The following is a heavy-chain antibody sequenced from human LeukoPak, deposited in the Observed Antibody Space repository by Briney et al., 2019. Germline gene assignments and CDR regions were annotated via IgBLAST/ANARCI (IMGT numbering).Heavy chain of an antibody. CDR3: ASSYDSSAYSYFDY. Sequence: SGTLSLTCTVSSGSISSPNWWNWVRQSPGKGLEWIGEIYHSGSTNSNPSLKSRVTISVDKSKNQFSLKLSSVTAADTAVYYCASSYDSSAYSYFDYWGQGTLVTVSS. CDR2: IYHSGST. CDR1: SGSISSPNW. V-gene: IGHV4-4*02. D-gene: IGHD3-22*01. J-gene: IGHJ4*02.